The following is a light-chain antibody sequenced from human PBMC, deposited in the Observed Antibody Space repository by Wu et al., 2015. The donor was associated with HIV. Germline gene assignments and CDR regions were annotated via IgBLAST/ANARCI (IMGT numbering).Light chain of an antibody. J-gene: IGKJ2*01. CDR1: QAISNS. Sequence: TQSPSSLSASVGDRVTITCRASQAISNSLAWYQQKPGQAPRLLIYGVSSRATGIPDRFSGSGSGTDFTLTISRLEPEDFAVYYCQQYGSSPYTFGQGTKLEIK. CDR2: GVS. CDR3: QQYGSSPYT. V-gene: IGKV3-20*01.